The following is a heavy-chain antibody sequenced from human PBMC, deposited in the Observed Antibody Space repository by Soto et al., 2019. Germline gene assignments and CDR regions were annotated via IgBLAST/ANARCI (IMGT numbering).Heavy chain of an antibody. CDR1: GGSFSGYY. V-gene: IGHV4-34*01. J-gene: IGHJ6*03. CDR2: INHSGST. Sequence: ASETLSLTCSVYGGSFSGYYWSWIRQPPGKGLEWIGEINHSGSTNYNPSLKSRVTISVDTSKNQFSLKLSSVTAADTAVYYCARSPRKAGYYYYYMDVWGKGTTVTVSS. CDR3: ARSPRKAGYYYYYMDV.